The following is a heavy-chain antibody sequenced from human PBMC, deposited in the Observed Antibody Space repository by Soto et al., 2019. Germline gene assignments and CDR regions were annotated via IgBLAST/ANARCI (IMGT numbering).Heavy chain of an antibody. J-gene: IGHJ6*02. D-gene: IGHD5-18*01. CDR1: GGSISSSSYH. CDR2: IYYSGST. V-gene: IGHV4-39*01. CDR3: VRQGYGPLHGLVDV. Sequence: PSETLSLTCTVSGGSISSSSYHCCWLRQPPEKVVEWIGSIYYSGSTYYNPSLKSRVTISVATPKSQFSLSLTSVSATDTAMYYCVRQGYGPLHGLVDVWGQGTTVTV.